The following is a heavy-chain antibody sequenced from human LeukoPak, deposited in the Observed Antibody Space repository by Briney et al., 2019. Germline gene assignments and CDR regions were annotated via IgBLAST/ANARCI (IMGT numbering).Heavy chain of an antibody. CDR3: ARSHDFWSGYYSIGAFDI. D-gene: IGHD3-3*01. J-gene: IGHJ3*02. Sequence: KPSETLSLTCTVSGGSISSYYWSWIRQPPGKGLEWIGYIYYSGSTNYNPSLKSRVTIPVDTSKNQFSLKLSSVTAADTAVYYCARSHDFWSGYYSIGAFDIWGQGTMVTVSS. V-gene: IGHV4-59*08. CDR2: IYYSGST. CDR1: GGSISSYY.